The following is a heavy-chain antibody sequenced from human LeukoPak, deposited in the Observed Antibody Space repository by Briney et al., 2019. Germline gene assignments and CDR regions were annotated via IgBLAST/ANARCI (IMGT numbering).Heavy chain of an antibody. CDR3: ARSGFVGNFFDY. J-gene: IGHJ4*02. CDR2: IYSGGST. CDR1: GLTVSSNY. D-gene: IGHD2-15*01. V-gene: IGHV3-53*01. Sequence: GGSLRLSCAASGLTVSSNYMSWVRQAPGKGLEWVSVIYSGGSTYYADSVKGRFTISRDNSKNTLYLQMNSLRAEDTAVYYCARSGFVGNFFDYWGQGTLVTVSS.